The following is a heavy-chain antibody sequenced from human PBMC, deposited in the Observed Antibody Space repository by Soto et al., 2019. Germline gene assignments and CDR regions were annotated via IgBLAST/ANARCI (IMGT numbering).Heavy chain of an antibody. CDR3: ARTYCTTTSCQAHGMDV. CDR1: GGSVISGSYY. CDR2: IYSTATT. D-gene: IGHD2-8*01. V-gene: IGHV4-61*01. Sequence: QVQLQEPGSGLVKPSETLSLTCTVSGGSVISGSYYWTWIRQPPGKGLEWIGYIYSTATTNYNPSLKSRVTISLDTSKNQFSLKLSSMTAADTAVYYCARTYCTTTSCQAHGMDVWGQGTTVTVSS. J-gene: IGHJ6*02.